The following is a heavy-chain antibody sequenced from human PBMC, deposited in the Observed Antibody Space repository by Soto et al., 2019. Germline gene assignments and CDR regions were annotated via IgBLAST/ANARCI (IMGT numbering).Heavy chain of an antibody. V-gene: IGHV3-30-3*01. D-gene: IGHD4-4*01. Sequence: LRLSCAASESSFPKYPIHWVRQTPHKGLEWLAVISHDGVTKNSADSVKGRFSVSRDNSRNRLYLEMNSLRTEDTAMYYCVRGGYSSSWERLDPWGQGTLVTVSS. CDR2: ISHDGVTK. CDR1: ESSFPKYP. J-gene: IGHJ5*02. CDR3: VRGGYSSSWERLDP.